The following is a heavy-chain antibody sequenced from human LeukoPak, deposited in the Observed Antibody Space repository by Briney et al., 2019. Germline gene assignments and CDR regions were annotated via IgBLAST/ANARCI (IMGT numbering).Heavy chain of an antibody. V-gene: IGHV3-74*01. CDR1: GFTFSTYW. Sequence: GGSLRLSCAASGFTFSTYWMHWVRQAPGKGPVWVSSINSDGSSTSYADSVRGRFTISRDNAKNTLYLQMNSLRAEDTAVYYCYGSGSYWYYYMDVWGKGTTVTISS. D-gene: IGHD3-10*01. J-gene: IGHJ6*03. CDR3: YGSGSYWYYYMDV. CDR2: INSDGSST.